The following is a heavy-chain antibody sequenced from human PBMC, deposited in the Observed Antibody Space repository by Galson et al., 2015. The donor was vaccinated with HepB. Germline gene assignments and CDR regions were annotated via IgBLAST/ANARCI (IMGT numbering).Heavy chain of an antibody. CDR2: INPNSGGT. Sequence: SVKVSCKASGYTFTGYYMHWVRQAPGQGLEWMGWINPNSGGTNYAQKFQGRVTMTRDTSISTAYMELSRLRSDDTAVYYCARSFPSSSWSSYYYYYYMDVWGKGTTVTVSS. D-gene: IGHD6-13*01. CDR3: ARSFPSSSWSSYYYYYYMDV. J-gene: IGHJ6*03. CDR1: GYTFTGYY. V-gene: IGHV1-2*02.